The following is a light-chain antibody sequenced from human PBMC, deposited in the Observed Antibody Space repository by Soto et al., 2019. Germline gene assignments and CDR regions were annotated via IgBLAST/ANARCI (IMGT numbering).Light chain of an antibody. J-gene: IGKJ4*01. CDR1: QSVSSSS. CDR2: GAS. CDR3: QQYGSSPLT. V-gene: IGKV3-20*01. Sequence: IGLTQSPGPLSLSPAERATLACRSSQSVSSSSLAWYQQKPGQAPRLLIYGASRRATGIPERFSGSGSGTDFTLTISSLQPEDVAVYYCQQYGSSPLTFGGGTKV.